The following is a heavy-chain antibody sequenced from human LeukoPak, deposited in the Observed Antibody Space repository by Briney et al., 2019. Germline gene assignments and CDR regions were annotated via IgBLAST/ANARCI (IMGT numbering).Heavy chain of an antibody. CDR3: AKDPPHSDRSIYSDNS. D-gene: IGHD3-22*01. CDR1: GFIFSNNI. Sequence: GGSLRLSCAASGFIFSNNIMNWVRQAPGKGLEWVSVISADGGDIYYADSVNGRFTISRDNSKNTLHLRMDSLRAEDTAVYYCAKDPPHSDRSIYSDNSWGQGTLVTVSS. CDR2: ISADGGDI. J-gene: IGHJ4*02. V-gene: IGHV3-23*01.